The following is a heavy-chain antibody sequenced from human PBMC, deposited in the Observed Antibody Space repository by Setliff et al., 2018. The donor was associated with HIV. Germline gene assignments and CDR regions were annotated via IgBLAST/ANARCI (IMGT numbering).Heavy chain of an antibody. Sequence: QPGGSLRLSCAASGFTFNTYSMNWVRQAPGKGLEWVSHISSSSSNIYYADSAKGRFTISRDNAHNSLYLQMNSLRAEDTAVYYCARDPHPNWGSLDALDIWGRGTMVTVSS. CDR3: ARDPHPNWGSLDALDI. J-gene: IGHJ3*02. D-gene: IGHD7-27*01. CDR2: ISSSSSNI. CDR1: GFTFNTYS. V-gene: IGHV3-48*01.